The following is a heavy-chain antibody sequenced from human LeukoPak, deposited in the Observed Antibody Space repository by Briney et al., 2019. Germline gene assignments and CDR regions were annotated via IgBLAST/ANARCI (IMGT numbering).Heavy chain of an antibody. CDR3: AKDTGSGYDYFSYYFDY. D-gene: IGHD5-12*01. Sequence: GGSLRLSCAASGFTFSSYSMNWVRQAPGKGLEWGSAISGSGFSTYYADSVKGRFTISRDNSKNTLYLQINSLRAEDTAVYYCAKDTGSGYDYFSYYFDYWGQGTLVTVSS. J-gene: IGHJ4*02. CDR2: ISGSGFST. V-gene: IGHV3-23*01. CDR1: GFTFSSYS.